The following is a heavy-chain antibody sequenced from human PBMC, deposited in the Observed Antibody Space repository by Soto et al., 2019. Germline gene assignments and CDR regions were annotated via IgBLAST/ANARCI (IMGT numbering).Heavy chain of an antibody. CDR1: GGSIRDYF. J-gene: IGHJ4*02. CDR2: IYYSGRT. Sequence: SETLCLTCTVSGGSIRDYFWTCIRQPPGKGLEWIGYIYYSGRTNYNPSLKSRVSISVDTSKNHSSLQLRSVTAADTAVYYCARVGGDDFRDYRGVDYWGQATLVTVS. V-gene: IGHV4-59*01. D-gene: IGHD4-17*01. CDR3: ARVGGDDFRDYRGVDY.